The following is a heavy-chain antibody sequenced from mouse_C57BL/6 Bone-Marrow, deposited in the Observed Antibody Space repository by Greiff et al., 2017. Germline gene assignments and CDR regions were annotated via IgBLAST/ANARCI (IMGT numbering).Heavy chain of an antibody. J-gene: IGHJ2*01. V-gene: IGHV5-16*01. Sequence: EVMLVESEGGLVQPGSSMKLSCTASGFTFSDYYMAWVRQVPEKGLEWVANINYDGSSTYYLDSLKSRFIISRDNAKNILYLQMSSLKSEDTATYYCAREGYGSSYFYYWGQGTTLTVSS. CDR1: GFTFSDYY. D-gene: IGHD1-1*01. CDR3: AREGYGSSYFYY. CDR2: INYDGSST.